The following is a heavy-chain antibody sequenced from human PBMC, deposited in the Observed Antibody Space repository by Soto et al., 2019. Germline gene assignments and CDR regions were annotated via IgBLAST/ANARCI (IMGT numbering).Heavy chain of an antibody. J-gene: IGHJ3*02. CDR1: GFPFGDYA. Sequence: PGGSLRLSCTASGFPFGDYAMSWFRQAPGKGLEWVGFIRSKAYGGTTEYAASVKGRFTISRDDSKSIAYLQMNSLKTEDTAVYYCTYDSSGYVFAFDIWGQGTMVTVSS. D-gene: IGHD3-22*01. CDR2: IRSKAYGGTT. V-gene: IGHV3-49*03. CDR3: TYDSSGYVFAFDI.